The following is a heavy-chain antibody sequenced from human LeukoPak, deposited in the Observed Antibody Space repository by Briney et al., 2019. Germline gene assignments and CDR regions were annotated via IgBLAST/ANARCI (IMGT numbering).Heavy chain of an antibody. V-gene: IGHV4-31*03. CDR2: IHYGGRT. D-gene: IGHD1-1*01. CDR1: GDFINNVGYH. CDR3: ARGYNWFPSWFDP. J-gene: IGHJ5*02. Sequence: SETLSLTCTVSGDFINNVGYHWTWIRQHPEKGLEWIGSIHYGGRTKNNPSLQSRFTISMDTSKNQFSLRLSSVTAADTAVYYCARGYNWFPSWFDPWGRGTLVTVSS.